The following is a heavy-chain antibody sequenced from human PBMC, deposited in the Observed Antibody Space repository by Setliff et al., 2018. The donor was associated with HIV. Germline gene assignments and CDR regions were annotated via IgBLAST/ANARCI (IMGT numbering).Heavy chain of an antibody. CDR3: ARGPRWLQVRPRVVWFDP. J-gene: IGHJ5*02. CDR1: GGSFNDYY. V-gene: IGHV4-34*01. D-gene: IGHD5-12*01. CDR2: IHHSGST. Sequence: SETLSLTCAVYGGSFNDYYWNWIRQPPGKGLEWIGEIHHSGSTNYNPSLKSRVTISVDTSKSQFSLKVSSVIAADTAIYYCARGPRWLQVRPRVVWFDPWGQGTLVTVSS.